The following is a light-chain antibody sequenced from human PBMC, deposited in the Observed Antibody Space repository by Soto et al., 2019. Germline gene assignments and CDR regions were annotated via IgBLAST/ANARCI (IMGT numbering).Light chain of an antibody. Sequence: DIQMTQSPSILSASVGDRVTITCRASQSISSWLAWYQQKPGKAPKLLIYKASNLESGVPSRFSGSGSGTEFTLTISSLQPDDFATYCCQQYNSYPSWTFGQGTKVEIK. CDR1: QSISSW. J-gene: IGKJ1*01. CDR2: KAS. V-gene: IGKV1-5*03. CDR3: QQYNSYPSWT.